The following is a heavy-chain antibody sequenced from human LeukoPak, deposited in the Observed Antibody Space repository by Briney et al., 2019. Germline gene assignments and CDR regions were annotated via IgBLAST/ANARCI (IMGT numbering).Heavy chain of an antibody. D-gene: IGHD6-19*01. V-gene: IGHV1-2*02. CDR1: GYTFTGYY. Sequence: GASVKVSCKASGYTFTGYYMHWVRQAPGQGLEWMGWINPNSGGTNYAQKFQGRITMTRDTSISTAYMELSRLRSDDTAVYYCARSGPTYSSGWLPLDYWGQGTLVTVSS. CDR3: ARSGPTYSSGWLPLDY. J-gene: IGHJ4*02. CDR2: INPNSGGT.